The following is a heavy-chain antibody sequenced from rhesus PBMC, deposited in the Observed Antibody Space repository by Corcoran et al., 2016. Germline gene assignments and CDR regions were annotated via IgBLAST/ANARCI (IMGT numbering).Heavy chain of an antibody. CDR2: IGGDSSYT. CDR1: GFPVSGYE. J-gene: IGHJ5-2*02. D-gene: IGHD6-19*01. V-gene: IGHV3-115*01. CDR3: ARGRGSYSLDV. Sequence: EVQLAESGGGLVNPGGSLGLSCAASGFPVSGYEMHWVRQAPGKGLGSVSVIGGDSSYTHYADSVKGRFTISRDNAKNSLSLQMNSLRAADTAVYYCARGRGSYSLDVWGRGVLVTVSS.